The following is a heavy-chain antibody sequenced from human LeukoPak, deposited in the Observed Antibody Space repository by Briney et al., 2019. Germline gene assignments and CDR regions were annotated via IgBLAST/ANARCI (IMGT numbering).Heavy chain of an antibody. CDR1: GYTFNKYS. Sequence: GASVKVSCKASGYTFNKYSISWVRQAPGQGLEWIGWINPNTGDTNYAPKFQGRVTMIKDTSTNSAYMELNKLTSDDTAVYYCGRGNKSFDPWGQGTLVTVSS. J-gene: IGHJ5*02. CDR2: INPNTGDT. CDR3: GRGNKSFDP. V-gene: IGHV1-2*02.